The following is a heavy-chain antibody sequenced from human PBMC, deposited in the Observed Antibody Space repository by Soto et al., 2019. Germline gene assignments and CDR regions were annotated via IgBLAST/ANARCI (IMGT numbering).Heavy chain of an antibody. D-gene: IGHD6-13*01. CDR2: IYYSGST. CDR3: ARSVSVAAAGPFDY. CDR1: GGSISSGGYY. Sequence: SETLSLTCTVSGGSISSGGYYWSWIRQHPGKGLEWIGYIYYSGSTYYNPSLKSRVTISVDTSKNQFSLKLSSVTAADTAVYYCARSVSVAAAGPFDYWGQGTLVTVSP. J-gene: IGHJ4*02. V-gene: IGHV4-31*03.